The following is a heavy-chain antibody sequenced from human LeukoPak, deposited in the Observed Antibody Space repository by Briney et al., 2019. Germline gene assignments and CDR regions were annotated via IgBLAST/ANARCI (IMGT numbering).Heavy chain of an antibody. J-gene: IGHJ4*02. CDR3: AKGTSSSRPYYFDY. Sequence: GGSLRLSCAASGFTFSSYAMSWVRQAPGKGLEWVSAISGSGGSTFHADSVKGRFTISRDNSKSTLYLQMNSLRAEDTATYYCAKGTSSSRPYYFDYWGQGTLVAVSS. D-gene: IGHD6-6*01. CDR1: GFTFSSYA. CDR2: ISGSGGST. V-gene: IGHV3-23*01.